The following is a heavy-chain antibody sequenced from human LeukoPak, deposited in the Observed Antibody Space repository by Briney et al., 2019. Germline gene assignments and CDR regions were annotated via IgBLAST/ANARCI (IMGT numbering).Heavy chain of an antibody. Sequence: ASVKVSCKASGYTFTSCGISWVRQAPGQGLEWMGWISAYNGNTNYAQKLQGRVTMTTDTSTSTAYMELRSLRSDDTAVYYCARVGYYESSGYYEYWGQGTLVTVSS. CDR3: ARVGYYESSGYYEY. J-gene: IGHJ4*02. D-gene: IGHD3-22*01. V-gene: IGHV1-18*01. CDR1: GYTFTSCG. CDR2: ISAYNGNT.